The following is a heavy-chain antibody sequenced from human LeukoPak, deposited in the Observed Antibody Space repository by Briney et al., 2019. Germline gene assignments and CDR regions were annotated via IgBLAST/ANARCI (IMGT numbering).Heavy chain of an antibody. CDR2: IIPIFGTA. CDR1: GGTFSSYA. V-gene: IGHV1-69*13. J-gene: IGHJ6*02. Sequence: ASVKVSCKASGGTFSSYAISWVRQAPGQGLEWMGGIIPIFGTANYAQKFQGRVTITADESTSTAYMELRSLRSDDTAVYYCATFYDSSVNYGMDVWGQGTTVTVSS. D-gene: IGHD3-22*01. CDR3: ATFYDSSVNYGMDV.